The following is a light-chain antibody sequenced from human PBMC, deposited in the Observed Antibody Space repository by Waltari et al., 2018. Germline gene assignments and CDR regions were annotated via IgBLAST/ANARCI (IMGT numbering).Light chain of an antibody. V-gene: IGLV2-23*02. CDR3: CSYAGSSTHVL. CDR1: SSDVGGYNS. J-gene: IGLJ2*01. CDR2: DVS. Sequence: QSALTQPASVSGSPGQSITISCTGTSSDVGGYNSVPWYQQYPDKAPKLMIYDVSKRPSGVSNRFSGSKSGNTASLTISGLQAEDEADYYCCSYAGSSTHVLFGGGTKLTVL.